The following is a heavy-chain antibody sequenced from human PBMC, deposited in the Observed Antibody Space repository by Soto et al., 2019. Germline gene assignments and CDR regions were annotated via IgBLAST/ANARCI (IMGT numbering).Heavy chain of an antibody. CDR1: GFTFSSYA. D-gene: IGHD6-13*01. V-gene: IGHV3-30-3*01. J-gene: IGHJ6*02. Sequence: TGGSLRLSCAASGFTFSSYAMHWVRQAPGKGLEWVAVISYDGSNKYYADSVKGRFTISRDNSKNTLYLQMNSLRAEDTAVYYCARDLYSSSWRSYGMDVWGQGTTVTVSS. CDR2: ISYDGSNK. CDR3: ARDLYSSSWRSYGMDV.